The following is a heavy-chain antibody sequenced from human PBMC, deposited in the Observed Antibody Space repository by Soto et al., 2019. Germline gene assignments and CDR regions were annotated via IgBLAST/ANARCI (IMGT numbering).Heavy chain of an antibody. V-gene: IGHV4-59*01. J-gene: IGHJ4*02. CDR1: GGSISSYY. Sequence: SETLSLTCPVSGGSISSYYWSWIRQPPGKGLEWIGYIYYSGSTNYNPSLKSRVTISVDTSKNQFSLKLSSVTAADTAVYYCAREYGDHQAFDYWGQGTLVTVSS. CDR2: IYYSGST. D-gene: IGHD4-17*01. CDR3: AREYGDHQAFDY.